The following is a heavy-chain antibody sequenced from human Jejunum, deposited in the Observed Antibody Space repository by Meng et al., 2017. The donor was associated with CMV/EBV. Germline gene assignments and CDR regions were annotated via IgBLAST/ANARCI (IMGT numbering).Heavy chain of an antibody. D-gene: IGHD3-3*01. CDR2: KYHSGST. V-gene: IGHV4-59*01. CDR3: ARGNDFWNGYPFDS. Sequence: VSGDSINSYSWNWIRQSPGKGLEWIGYKYHSGSTNYSPSLKSRVTISLDSSKNQFSLKLTSVTAADTAVYYCARGNDFWNGYPFDSWGQGSPVTVSS. J-gene: IGHJ4*02. CDR1: GDSINSYS.